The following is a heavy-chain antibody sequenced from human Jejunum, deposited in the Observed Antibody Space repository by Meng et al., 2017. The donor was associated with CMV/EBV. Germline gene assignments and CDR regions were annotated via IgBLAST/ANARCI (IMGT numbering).Heavy chain of an antibody. Sequence: SCAASGFTVSRNYMRWVRQAPGKGLEWVSSISSSSSYIYYADSVKGRFTISRDNAKNSLYLQMNSLRAEDTAVYYCARKSIDYWGQGTLVTVSS. CDR2: ISSSSSYI. CDR3: ARKSIDY. CDR1: GFTVSRNY. V-gene: IGHV3-21*01. J-gene: IGHJ4*02.